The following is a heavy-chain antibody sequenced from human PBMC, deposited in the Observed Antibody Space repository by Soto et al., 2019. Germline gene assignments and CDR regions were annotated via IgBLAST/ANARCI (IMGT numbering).Heavy chain of an antibody. CDR2: FDPEDGET. V-gene: IGHV1-24*01. CDR3: ATGPIRGYSGYDGTYYYYGMDV. CDR1: GYTLTELS. D-gene: IGHD5-12*01. J-gene: IGHJ6*02. Sequence: QVQLVQSGAEVKKPGASVKVSCKVSGYTLTELSMHWVRQAPGKGREWMGGFDPEDGETIYAQKFQGRVTMTEDTSTDTAYMELSSLRSEDTAVYYCATGPIRGYSGYDGTYYYYGMDVWGQGTTVTVSS.